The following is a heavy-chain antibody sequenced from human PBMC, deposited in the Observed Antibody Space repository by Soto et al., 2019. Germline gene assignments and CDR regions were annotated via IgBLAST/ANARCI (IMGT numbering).Heavy chain of an antibody. CDR1: GCVVKGYR. CDR3: ARDGGDFDY. D-gene: IGHD2-21*01. Sequence: AAGCVVKGYRFRWVRQAPGQGLEWMGWISAYNGNTNYAQKLQGRVTMTTDTSTSTAYMELRSLRSDDTAVYYCARDGGDFDYWGQGTLVTVSS. V-gene: IGHV1-18*01. J-gene: IGHJ4*02. CDR2: ISAYNGNT.